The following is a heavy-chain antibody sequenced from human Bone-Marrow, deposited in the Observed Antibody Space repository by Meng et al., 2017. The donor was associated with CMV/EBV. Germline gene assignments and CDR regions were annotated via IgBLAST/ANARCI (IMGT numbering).Heavy chain of an antibody. CDR2: ISWDGGSK. V-gene: IGHV3-43*01. D-gene: IGHD2-2*01. J-gene: IGHJ6*01. CDR1: GFTFDDYT. CDR3: AKDIGCSSASCYHGMDV. Sequence: GGSLRLSCAASGFTFDDYTMHWVRQAPGKGLDWVSLISWDGGSKYYADSVKGRFTISRDNSKNSLYLQMNSLRTEDTALYYCAKDIGCSSASCYHGMDVWGQGTTVTVSS.